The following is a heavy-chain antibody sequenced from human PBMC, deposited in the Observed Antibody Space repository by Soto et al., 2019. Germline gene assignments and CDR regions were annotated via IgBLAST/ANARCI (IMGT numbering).Heavy chain of an antibody. J-gene: IGHJ6*02. D-gene: IGHD1-20*01. CDR2: INPNSGGT. CDR1: GYTFTGYY. V-gene: IGHV1-2*02. CDR3: ARESLGEYNWNYYYYGMDV. Sequence: ASVKVSCKASGYTFTGYYMHWVRQAPGQGLEWMGWINPNSGGTNYAQKFQGRVTMTRDTSTSTAYMELSRLRSDDTAVYYCARESLGEYNWNYYYYGMDVWGQGTTVTVSS.